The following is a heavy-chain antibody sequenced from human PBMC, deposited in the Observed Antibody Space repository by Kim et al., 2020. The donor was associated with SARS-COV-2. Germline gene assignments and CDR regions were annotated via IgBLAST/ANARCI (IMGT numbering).Heavy chain of an antibody. Sequence: GGSLRLSCAASGFTFSTYAISWVRQAPGKGLEWVSGIGYSGVSTCYADSVKGRFTISRDNSRNTLYLQINSLRAEDTAVYHCAKRHDSGSYYKFFFDYLG. V-gene: IGHV3-23*01. CDR2: IGYSGVST. J-gene: IGHJ4*01. CDR1: GFTFSTYA. CDR3: AKRHDSGSYYKFFFDY. D-gene: IGHD3-10*01.